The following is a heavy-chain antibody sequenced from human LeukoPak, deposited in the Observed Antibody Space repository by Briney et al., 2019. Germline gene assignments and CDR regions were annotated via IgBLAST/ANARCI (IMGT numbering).Heavy chain of an antibody. Sequence: GGSLRLSCAASGSTFDDYAMHWVRQAPGKGLEWFSGISWISGSIGYADSVKGRFAISRDNAKNSLYLQMNSLRAEDTAVYYCAIFGVAHPDYWGQETLVTVSS. CDR2: ISWISGSI. D-gene: IGHD3-3*01. CDR1: GSTFDDYA. J-gene: IGHJ4*02. CDR3: AIFGVAHPDY. V-gene: IGHV3-9*01.